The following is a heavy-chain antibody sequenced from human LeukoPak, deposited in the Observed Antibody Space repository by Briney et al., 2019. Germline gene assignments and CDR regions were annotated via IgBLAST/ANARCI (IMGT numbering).Heavy chain of an antibody. CDR3: ARRRYNWNDGRGFDY. CDR1: GGSFSDYY. Sequence: SETLSLTCAVYGGSFSDYYWSWFRQPPGKGLEWIGEINHSGSTNYNPSLKSRVTISVDTSKNQFSLKLSSVTAADTAVYYCARRRYNWNDGRGFDYWGQGTLVTVSS. D-gene: IGHD1-1*01. J-gene: IGHJ4*02. V-gene: IGHV4-34*01. CDR2: INHSGST.